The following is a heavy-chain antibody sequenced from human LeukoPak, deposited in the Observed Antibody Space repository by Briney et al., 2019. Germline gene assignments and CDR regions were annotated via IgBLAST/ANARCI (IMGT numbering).Heavy chain of an antibody. D-gene: IGHD3-9*01. J-gene: IGHJ4*02. CDR1: GYTFTGYY. V-gene: IGHV1-2*02. CDR2: INPNSGGT. Sequence: GASVKVSCKASGYTFTGYYMHWVRQAPGQALEWMGWINPNSGGTNYAQKFQSRVTMTRDTSISTAYMELSRLRSDDTAVYYCARGNYDILTGYYIFDYWGQGTLVTVSS. CDR3: ARGNYDILTGYYIFDY.